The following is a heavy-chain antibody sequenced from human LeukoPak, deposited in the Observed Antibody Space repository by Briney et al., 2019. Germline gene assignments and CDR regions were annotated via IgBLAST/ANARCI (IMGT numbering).Heavy chain of an antibody. D-gene: IGHD6-19*01. CDR2: INWNGGST. CDR1: GFTFDDYG. CDR3: ARFGSSGWYNWFDP. J-gene: IGHJ5*02. V-gene: IGHV3-20*04. Sequence: TGGSLRLSCAASGFTFDDYGMSWVRQAPGKGLEWVSGINWNGGSTGYADSVMGRFTISRDNAKNSLYLQMNSLRAEDTALYYCARFGSSGWYNWFDPWGQGTLVTVSS.